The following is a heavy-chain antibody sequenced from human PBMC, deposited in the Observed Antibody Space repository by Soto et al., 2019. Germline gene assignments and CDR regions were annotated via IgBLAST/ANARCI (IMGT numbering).Heavy chain of an antibody. CDR2: ISYDGSNK. Sequence: GGSLRLSCAASGFTFSSYGMHWVRQAPGKGLEWVAVISYDGSNKYYADSVKGRFTISRDNSKNTLYLQMNSLRAEDTAVYYCSKEGVLDYYFDYCGQGTPVPVSS. D-gene: IGHD3-9*01. V-gene: IGHV3-30*18. CDR3: SKEGVLDYYFDY. CDR1: GFTFSSYG. J-gene: IGHJ4*02.